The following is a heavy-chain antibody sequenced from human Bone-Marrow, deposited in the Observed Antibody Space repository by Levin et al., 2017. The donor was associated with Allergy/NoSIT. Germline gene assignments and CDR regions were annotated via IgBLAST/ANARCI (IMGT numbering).Heavy chain of an antibody. CDR1: GFTFSSYE. V-gene: IGHV3-48*03. CDR2: ISSSGTTI. D-gene: IGHD1-26*01. CDR3: ARDRSGSYDYGMDV. Sequence: GGSLRLSCAASGFTFSSYEMNWVRQAPGKGLEWVSYISSSGTTIYYADSVKGRFTISRDNAKNSLYLQMNSLRAEDTAVYYCARDRSGSYDYGMDVWGQGTTVTVSS. J-gene: IGHJ6*02.